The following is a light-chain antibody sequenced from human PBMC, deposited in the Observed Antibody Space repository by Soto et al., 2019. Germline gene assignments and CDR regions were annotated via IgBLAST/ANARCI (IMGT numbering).Light chain of an antibody. J-gene: IGLJ1*01. Sequence: QSVLTQPRSVSASPRQSVTISCTGTSSDVGGYNYVSWYQQHPGKAPKLMIYDVNKRPSGVPDRFSGSKSGNTASLTISGLQAEDEADYYCCSYAGSCTNVFGTGTKVTVL. CDR1: SSDVGGYNY. CDR2: DVN. CDR3: CSYAGSCTNV. V-gene: IGLV2-11*01.